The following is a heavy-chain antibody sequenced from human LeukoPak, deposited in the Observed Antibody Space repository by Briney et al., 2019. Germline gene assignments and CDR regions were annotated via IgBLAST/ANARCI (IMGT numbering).Heavy chain of an antibody. Sequence: SETLSLTCAVYGGSFSGYYWSWIRQPPGKGLEWIGEINHSGSTNYNPSLKSRVTISVDTSKNQSSLKLSSVTAADTAVYYCARSGLGYCSGGSCYSIGRNWFDPWGQGTLVTVSS. V-gene: IGHV4-34*01. CDR2: INHSGST. CDR3: ARSGLGYCSGGSCYSIGRNWFDP. D-gene: IGHD2-15*01. J-gene: IGHJ5*02. CDR1: GGSFSGYY.